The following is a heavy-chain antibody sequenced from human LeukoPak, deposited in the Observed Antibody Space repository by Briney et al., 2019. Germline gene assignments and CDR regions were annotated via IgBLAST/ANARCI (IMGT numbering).Heavy chain of an antibody. J-gene: IGHJ6*03. CDR2: IYYSGST. V-gene: IGHV4-39*07. D-gene: IGHD2-2*02. CDR3: ARLKPAAIHSPPYYYYYYYMDV. CDR1: GGSISSSSYY. Sequence: SETLSLTCTVSGGSISSSSYYWGWIRQPPGKGLEWIGSIYYSGSTYYNPSLKSRVTISVDTSKNQFSLKLSSVTAADTAVYYCARLKPAAIHSPPYYYYYYYMDVWGKGTTVTVSS.